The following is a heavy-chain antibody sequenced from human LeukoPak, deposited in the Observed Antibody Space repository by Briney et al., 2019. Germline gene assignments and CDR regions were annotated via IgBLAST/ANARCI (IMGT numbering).Heavy chain of an antibody. D-gene: IGHD4-17*01. V-gene: IGHV1-18*01. CDR2: ISAYNGNT. J-gene: IGHJ6*03. CDR1: GYTFTSYG. Sequence: GASVKVSCKASGYTFTSYGISWVRQAPGQGLEWMGWISAYNGNTNYAQKLQGRVTMTTDTSTSTAYMELRSLRSDDTAVYYCARYGDYAYYYYYMDVWGKGTTVTVSS. CDR3: ARYGDYAYYYYYMDV.